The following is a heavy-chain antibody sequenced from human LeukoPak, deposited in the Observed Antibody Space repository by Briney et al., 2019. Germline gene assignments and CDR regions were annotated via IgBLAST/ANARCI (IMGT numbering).Heavy chain of an antibody. Sequence: PGGSLRLSCAISGFSFGSYAMSWVRQAPGKGLEWVSSISGSGMLTYYADSVKGRFTISRDNSKNTLYLQMSSLRAEDTATFYCAKFYYGSSGRGNDAFDVWGQGTMVTVSS. J-gene: IGHJ3*01. V-gene: IGHV3-23*01. CDR1: GFSFGSYA. D-gene: IGHD3-22*01. CDR3: AKFYYGSSGRGNDAFDV. CDR2: ISGSGMLT.